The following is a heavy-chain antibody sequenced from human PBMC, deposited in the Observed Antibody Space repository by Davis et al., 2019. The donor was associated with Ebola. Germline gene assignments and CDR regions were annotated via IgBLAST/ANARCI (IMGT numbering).Heavy chain of an antibody. Sequence: SETLSLTCTVSGGPISSRSYYWGWIRQPPGKGLEWIGSIYKSGSTYYNPSLKSRVTISVDTSKNQFSLRLSSVTPADTAVYYCAREVSLETVTTPPYFDYWGQGILVTVSS. V-gene: IGHV4-39*02. CDR3: AREVSLETVTTPPYFDY. J-gene: IGHJ4*02. CDR1: GGPISSRSYY. D-gene: IGHD4-17*01. CDR2: IYKSGST.